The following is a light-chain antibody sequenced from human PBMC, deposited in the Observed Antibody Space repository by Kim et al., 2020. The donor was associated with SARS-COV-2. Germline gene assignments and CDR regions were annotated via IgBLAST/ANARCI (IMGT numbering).Light chain of an antibody. CDR1: QSVSSY. V-gene: IGKV3-11*01. Sequence: LSPGESATLSCRASQSVSSYFAWYQQKPGQAPRLLIYDISNRATGIPARFSGSGSGTDFTLTISSLEPEDFAVYYCQQRSNWPITFGQGTRLEIK. J-gene: IGKJ5*01. CDR2: DIS. CDR3: QQRSNWPIT.